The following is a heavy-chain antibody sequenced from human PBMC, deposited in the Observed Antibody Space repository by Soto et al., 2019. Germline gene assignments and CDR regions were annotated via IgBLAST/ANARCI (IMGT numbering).Heavy chain of an antibody. Sequence: PSETLSLTCTVSGGSISSGGYYWSWIRQHPGKGLEWIGYIYYIGSTYYNPSLKSRVTISVDTSKNQFSLKLSSVTAADTAVYYCARRPTYYDPFDPWGQGTLVTVSS. CDR2: IYYIGST. D-gene: IGHD3-3*01. V-gene: IGHV4-31*03. CDR3: ARRPTYYDPFDP. CDR1: GGSISSGGYY. J-gene: IGHJ5*02.